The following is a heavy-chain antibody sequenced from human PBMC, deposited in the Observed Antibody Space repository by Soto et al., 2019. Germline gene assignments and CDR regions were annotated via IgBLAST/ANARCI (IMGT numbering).Heavy chain of an antibody. D-gene: IGHD4-17*01. V-gene: IGHV3-30*03. CDR3: ATDLQAYGDYDYYCYGLDV. J-gene: IGHJ6*02. Sequence: QLVESGGGVVPPGASLRLSCAASGFTFSTFGMHWVRQTPGKGLEWVAVISYDGNNKVYADSVKGRFTISRDNFKNTVDLVMNNLKVDDTAVYYCATDLQAYGDYDYYCYGLDVWGQGATVSVSS. CDR1: GFTFSTFG. CDR2: ISYDGNNK.